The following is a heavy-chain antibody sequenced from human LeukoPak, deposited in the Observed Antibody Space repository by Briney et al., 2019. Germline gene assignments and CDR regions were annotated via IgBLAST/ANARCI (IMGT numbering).Heavy chain of an antibody. V-gene: IGHV4-59*12. CDR3: AREFTSPPPGYFDY. Sequence: SSETLSLTCTVSGGSISSYYWSWIRQPPGKGLEWIGYIYYSGSTNYNPSLKSRVTISVDTSKNQFSLKLSSVTAADTAVYYCAREFTSPPPGYFDYWGQGTLVTVSS. CDR2: IYYSGST. CDR1: GGSISSYY. J-gene: IGHJ4*02.